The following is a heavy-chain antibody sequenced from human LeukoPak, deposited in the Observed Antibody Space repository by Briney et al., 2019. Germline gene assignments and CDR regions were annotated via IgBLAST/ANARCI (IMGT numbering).Heavy chain of an antibody. D-gene: IGHD3-3*01. V-gene: IGHV4-4*07. CDR1: GGSISSYY. CDR2: IYITGST. CDR3: ARGPITREEGWFDP. J-gene: IGHJ5*02. Sequence: SETLSLTCTVSGGSISSYYWSWIRQPAGKGLEWIGRIYITGSTNYNPSLKSRVTISVDTSKNQFSLKLSSVTAADTAVYYCARGPITREEGWFDPWGQGTLVTVSS.